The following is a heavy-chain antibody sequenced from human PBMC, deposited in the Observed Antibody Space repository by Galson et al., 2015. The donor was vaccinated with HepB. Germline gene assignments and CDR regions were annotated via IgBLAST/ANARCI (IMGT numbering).Heavy chain of an antibody. CDR3: AREGQWMITFGGVIAADY. J-gene: IGHJ4*02. Sequence: SLRLSCAASGFTFSNAWMNWVRQAPGKGLEWVAVISYDGSNKYYADSVKGRFTISRDNSKNTLYLQMNSLRAEDTAVYYCAREGQWMITFGGVIAADYWGQGTLVTVSS. D-gene: IGHD3-16*02. CDR2: ISYDGSNK. CDR1: GFTFSNAW. V-gene: IGHV3-30*03.